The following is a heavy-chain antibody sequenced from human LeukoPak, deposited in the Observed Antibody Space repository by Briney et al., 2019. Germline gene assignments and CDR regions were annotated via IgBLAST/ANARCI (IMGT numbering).Heavy chain of an antibody. V-gene: IGHV3-23*01. CDR1: GFTFSSYA. J-gene: IGHJ6*03. D-gene: IGHD6-13*01. CDR3: AKVGGGYSSSWSYYYYMDV. CDR2: ISGSGGST. Sequence: GGSLRLSCAASGFTFSSYAMSWVRQAPGKGLEWVSAISGSGGSTYYADSVKGRFTISRDNSKNTLYLQMNSLRAEDTAVYYCAKVGGGYSSSWSYYYYMDVWGKGTTVTVSS.